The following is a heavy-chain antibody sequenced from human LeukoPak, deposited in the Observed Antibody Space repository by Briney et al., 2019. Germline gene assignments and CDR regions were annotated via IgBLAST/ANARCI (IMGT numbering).Heavy chain of an antibody. Sequence: ASVKVSCKASGYTFTGYYMRWVRQAPGQGLEWMGRINPNSGGTNYAQKFQGRVTMTRDTSISTAYMELSRLRSDDTAVYYCARVRGVIAAAGQSHYYYYGMDVWGQGTTVTVSS. CDR3: ARVRGVIAAAGQSHYYYYGMDV. CDR1: GYTFTGYY. CDR2: INPNSGGT. J-gene: IGHJ6*02. V-gene: IGHV1-2*06. D-gene: IGHD6-13*01.